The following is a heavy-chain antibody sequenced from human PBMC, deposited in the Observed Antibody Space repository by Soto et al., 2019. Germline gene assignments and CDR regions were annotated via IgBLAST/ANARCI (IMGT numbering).Heavy chain of an antibody. CDR3: ARHGYSGYDWPFDH. Sequence: PGESLKISCKGSGYNFVSSWIGWVRQMPGKGLEWMGIIFPGDSDTRYSPSFQGQVTISVDKSISTAYLQWRSLKASDTAMYYCARHGYSGYDWPFDHWGQGTLVTVSS. V-gene: IGHV5-51*01. J-gene: IGHJ4*02. D-gene: IGHD5-12*01. CDR1: GYNFVSSW. CDR2: IFPGDSDT.